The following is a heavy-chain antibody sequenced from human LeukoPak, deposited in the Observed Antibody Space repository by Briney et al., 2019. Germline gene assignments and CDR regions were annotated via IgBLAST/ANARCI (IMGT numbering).Heavy chain of an antibody. CDR3: ARLNYDILTGYYMVFDY. CDR2: IYYSGST. J-gene: IGHJ4*02. CDR1: GGSISSSSYY. V-gene: IGHV4-39*01. Sequence: SETLSLTCTVSGGSISSSSYYWGWIRQPPGKGLEWIGSIYYSGSTYYNPSLKSRVTISVDTSKNQFSLKLSSVTAADTAVYCCARLNYDILTGYYMVFDYWGQGTLVTVSS. D-gene: IGHD3-9*01.